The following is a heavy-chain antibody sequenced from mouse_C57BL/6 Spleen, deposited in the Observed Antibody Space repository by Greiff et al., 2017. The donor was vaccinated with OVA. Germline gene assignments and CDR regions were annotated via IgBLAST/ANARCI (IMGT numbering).Heavy chain of an antibody. Sequence: VQLQQSGAELARPGASVKLSCKASGYTFTSYGISWVKQRTGQGLEWIGEIYPRSGNTYYNEKFKGKATLTADKSSSTAYMELRSLTSEDSAVYFCASYDGIAYWGQGTLVTVSA. V-gene: IGHV1-81*01. CDR3: ASYDGIAY. J-gene: IGHJ3*01. D-gene: IGHD2-12*01. CDR2: IYPRSGNT. CDR1: GYTFTSYG.